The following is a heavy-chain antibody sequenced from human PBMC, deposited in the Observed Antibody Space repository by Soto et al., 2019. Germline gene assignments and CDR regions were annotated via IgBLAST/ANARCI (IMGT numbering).Heavy chain of an antibody. V-gene: IGHV1-69*02. CDR2: IIPILGIA. CDR3: ARAIGYCSGGSCQEKYYYYYYMDV. D-gene: IGHD2-15*01. J-gene: IGHJ6*03. CDR1: GGTFSSYT. Sequence: ASVKVSFKASGGTFSSYTISWVRQAPGQGLEWMGRIIPILGIANYAQKFQGRVTITADKSTSTAYMELSSLRSEDTAVYYCARAIGYCSGGSCQEKYYYYYYMDVWGKGTTVTVSS.